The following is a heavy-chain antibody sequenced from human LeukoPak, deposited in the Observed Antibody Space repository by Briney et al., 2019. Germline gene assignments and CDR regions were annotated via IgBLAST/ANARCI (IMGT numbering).Heavy chain of an antibody. D-gene: IGHD1-26*01. CDR2: IVVGSGNT. J-gene: IGHJ4*02. CDR3: AKDGRVRNGVELVS. Sequence: ASVKVSCKASGFTFTSSAMQWVRQARGQRLEWIGWIVVGSGNTNYAQKFQERVTITRDMSTSTAYMELSSLRAEDTAVYYCAKDGRVRNGVELVSWGQGTLVTVSS. CDR1: GFTFTSSA. V-gene: IGHV1-58*02.